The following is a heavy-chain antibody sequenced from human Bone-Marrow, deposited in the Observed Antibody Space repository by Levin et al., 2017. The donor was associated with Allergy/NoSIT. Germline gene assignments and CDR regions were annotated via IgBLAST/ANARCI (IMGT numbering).Heavy chain of an antibody. CDR3: ARDRHSMTTVTVEHWYYDYYMDV. CDR1: GYTFTSYA. CDR2: INTNTGNP. D-gene: IGHD4-11*01. Sequence: ASVKVSCKASGYTFTSYAMNWVRQAPGQGLEWMGWINTNTGNPTYAQGFTGRFVFSLDTSVSTAYLQISSLKAEDTAVYYCARDRHSMTTVTVEHWYYDYYMDVWGKGTTVTVSS. V-gene: IGHV7-4-1*02. J-gene: IGHJ6*03.